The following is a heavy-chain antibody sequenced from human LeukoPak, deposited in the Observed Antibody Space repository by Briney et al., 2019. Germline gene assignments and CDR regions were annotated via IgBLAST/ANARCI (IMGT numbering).Heavy chain of an antibody. Sequence: ASVKVSCKASGVTFSSYAISLVRQARGQGLEWMGRIIPIFGTANYAQKFQGRVTITTDESTSTAYMELSNLRDEDTAVYYCARDDEEQCLVLTSWGQGTLVTVSS. CDR3: ARDDEEQCLVLTS. J-gene: IGHJ5*02. V-gene: IGHV1-69*05. CDR1: GVTFSSYA. D-gene: IGHD6-19*01. CDR2: IIPIFGTA.